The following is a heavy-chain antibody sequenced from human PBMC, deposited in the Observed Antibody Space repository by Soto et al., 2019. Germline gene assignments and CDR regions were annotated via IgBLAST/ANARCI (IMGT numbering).Heavy chain of an antibody. CDR1: RFTFVNYA. Sequence: EVHLLESGGGLVQPGGSLRLSCAASRFTFVNYAMAWFRQAPGKGLEWVSAISANGIDTFYADSVRGRFTVSRDNSRNTLYLQMDRLRAEDTAVYYCVKPYYYGFGPTTDYWGQGTLVTVSS. D-gene: IGHD3-10*01. J-gene: IGHJ4*02. CDR2: ISANGIDT. V-gene: IGHV3-23*01. CDR3: VKPYYYGFGPTTDY.